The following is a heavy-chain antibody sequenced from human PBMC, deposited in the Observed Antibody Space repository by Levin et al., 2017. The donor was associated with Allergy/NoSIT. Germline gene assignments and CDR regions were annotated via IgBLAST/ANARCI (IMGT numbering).Heavy chain of an antibody. CDR3: ARAIGYCSGGSCYSGYFDL. CDR2: INHSGST. Sequence: SQTLSLTCAVYGGSFSGYYWSWIRQPPGKGLEWIGEINHSGSTNYNPSLKSRVTISVDTSKNQFSLKLSSVTAADTAVYYCARAIGYCSGGSCYSGYFDLWGRGTLVTVSS. D-gene: IGHD2-15*01. J-gene: IGHJ2*01. V-gene: IGHV4-34*01. CDR1: GGSFSGYY.